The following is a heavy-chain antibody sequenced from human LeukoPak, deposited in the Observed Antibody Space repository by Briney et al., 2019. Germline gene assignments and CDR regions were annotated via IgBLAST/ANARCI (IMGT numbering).Heavy chain of an antibody. V-gene: IGHV4-34*01. CDR3: ARVVATIRSKWFDP. CDR2: INHSGST. J-gene: IGHJ5*02. CDR1: GGSFSGYY. Sequence: PSETPSLTCAVYGGSFSGYYWSWIRQPPGKGLEWIGEINHSGSTNYNPSLKSRVTISVDTSKNQFSLKLSSVTAADTAVYYCARVVATIRSKWFDPWGQGTSVTVSS. D-gene: IGHD5-12*01.